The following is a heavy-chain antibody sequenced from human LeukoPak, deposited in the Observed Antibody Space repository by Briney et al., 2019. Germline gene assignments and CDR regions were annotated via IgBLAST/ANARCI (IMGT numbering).Heavy chain of an antibody. CDR3: ARTTEGYCSSASCFGFSYSYYMDV. V-gene: IGHV4-59*01. D-gene: IGHD2-2*01. CDR1: GGSISSYY. J-gene: IGHJ6*03. CDR2: IYYSGGT. Sequence: PSETLSLTCTVSGGSISSYYWSWIRQPPGKGLEWIGYIYYSGGTNYNPSLKSPVTISVDTSKNQFSLKLSSVIAADTAVYYCARTTEGYCSSASCFGFSYSYYMDVWGKGTTVTISS.